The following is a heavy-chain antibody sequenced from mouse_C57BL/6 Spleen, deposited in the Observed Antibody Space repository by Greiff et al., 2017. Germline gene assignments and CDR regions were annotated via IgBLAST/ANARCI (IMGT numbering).Heavy chain of an antibody. CDR1: GYTFTDYY. Sequence: VQLQQSGPVLVKPGASVKMSCKASGYTFTDYYMNWVKQSHGKSLEWIGVINPYNGGTSYNQKFKGKATLTVDKSSSTAYMELNSLTSEDSAVYYCARSPYYGSSSLDYWGQGTTLTVSS. D-gene: IGHD1-1*01. CDR3: ARSPYYGSSSLDY. J-gene: IGHJ2*01. V-gene: IGHV1-19*01. CDR2: INPYNGGT.